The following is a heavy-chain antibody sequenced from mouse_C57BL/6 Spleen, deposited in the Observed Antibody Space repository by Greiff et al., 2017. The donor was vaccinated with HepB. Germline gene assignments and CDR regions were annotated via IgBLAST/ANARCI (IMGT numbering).Heavy chain of an antibody. CDR3: ARRDPGYYAMDY. Sequence: QVQLQQSGAELAKPGASVKLSCKASGYTFTSYWMHWVKQRPGQGLEWIGYINPSSGYTKYNQKFKDKATLTADTSSSTAYMQLSILTYEDSAVYYCARRDPGYYAMDYWGQGTSVTVSS. CDR1: GYTFTSYW. J-gene: IGHJ4*01. V-gene: IGHV1-7*01. CDR2: INPSSGYT.